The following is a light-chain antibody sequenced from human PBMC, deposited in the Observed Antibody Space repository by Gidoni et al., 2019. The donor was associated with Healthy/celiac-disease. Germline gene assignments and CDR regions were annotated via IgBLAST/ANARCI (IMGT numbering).Light chain of an antibody. CDR1: QDISNY. Sequence: DIQMTQSPSSLSASVGDRVTITCQASQDISNYLNWYQQKPGKAPTLLIYDASNLETGVPSRFSVSGSGTEFTFTISSLQPEDIATYYCQQYDNLFTFXPXTKVDIK. CDR3: QQYDNLFT. J-gene: IGKJ3*01. V-gene: IGKV1-33*01. CDR2: DAS.